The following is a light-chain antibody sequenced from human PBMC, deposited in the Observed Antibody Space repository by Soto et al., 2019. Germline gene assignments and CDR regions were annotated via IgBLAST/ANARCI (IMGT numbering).Light chain of an antibody. CDR3: KQYNSYFTWT. V-gene: IGKV1-5*03. J-gene: IGKJ1*01. Sequence: DIQMTQSPSTLSASVGDRVTITCRASQSISNWLAWYQQKPGKAPKLLIYQASSLESGVSSRFSGSGSGTEFTLTISSLQPDYFANYYCKQYNSYFTWTFGQGTKVEIK. CDR1: QSISNW. CDR2: QAS.